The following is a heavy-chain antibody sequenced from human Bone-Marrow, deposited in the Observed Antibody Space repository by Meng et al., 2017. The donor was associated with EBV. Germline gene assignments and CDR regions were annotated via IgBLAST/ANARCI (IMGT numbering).Heavy chain of an antibody. D-gene: IGHD3-10*01. V-gene: IGHV1-69*01. CDR2: LIPFLDAP. J-gene: IGHJ4*02. CDR3: ASEAGRGYTPDY. Sequence: QGPVVRAGAGVKKPGSSVKVACKTSGGHFNSDAISWVRQAPGQGLEWMGGLIPFLDAPNYAKKFQGRVTITADESTSTQYMELSSLRSEDTAVYYCASEAGRGYTPDYWGQGTPVTVSS. CDR1: GGHFNSDA.